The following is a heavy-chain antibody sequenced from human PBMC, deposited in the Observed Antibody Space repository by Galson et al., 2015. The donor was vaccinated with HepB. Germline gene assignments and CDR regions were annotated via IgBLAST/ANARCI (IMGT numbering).Heavy chain of an antibody. CDR3: ARGNYVSSGFYHYGVDI. D-gene: IGHD3-22*01. J-gene: IGHJ6*02. CDR2: IATGGDT. CDR1: GFTFSSYD. Sequence: SLRLSCAASGFTFSSYDMHWVRRAAGKGLEWVSAIATGGDTYYPDSVKGRFTIFRENGENSLYLQMNSLRAGDTAVYYCARGNYVSSGFYHYGVDIWGQGTTVTVSS. V-gene: IGHV3-13*04.